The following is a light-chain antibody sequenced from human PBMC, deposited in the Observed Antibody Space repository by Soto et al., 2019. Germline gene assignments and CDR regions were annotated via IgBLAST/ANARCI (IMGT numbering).Light chain of an antibody. CDR1: SSNIGAGYD. Sequence: QSVLTQPPSVSGAPGQRVTISCTGSSSNIGAGYDVHWYQQLPGTAPKLLIYGNSNRPSGVPDRFSGSKSGTSASLAITGLQAEDEADYYCQSYDSSREVFGTGTKLNVL. CDR3: QSYDSSREV. CDR2: GNS. V-gene: IGLV1-40*01. J-gene: IGLJ1*01.